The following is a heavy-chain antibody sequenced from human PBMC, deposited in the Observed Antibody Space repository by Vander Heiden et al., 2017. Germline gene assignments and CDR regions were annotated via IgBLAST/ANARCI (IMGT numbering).Heavy chain of an antibody. D-gene: IGHD3-10*01. V-gene: IGHV1-18*01. CDR3: VRDWYGDLVY. J-gene: IGHJ4*02. CDR1: GYTFTNYG. Sequence: QVQLVQSGAEAKKPGASVKVSCKASGYTFTNYGISWVRRAPGQGLEWMGYISGNNDNANYAQKFRGRVTMTTDTSTSTAYMDLRSLGSDDTGVYYCVRDWYGDLVYWGQGTLVTVSS. CDR2: ISGNNDNA.